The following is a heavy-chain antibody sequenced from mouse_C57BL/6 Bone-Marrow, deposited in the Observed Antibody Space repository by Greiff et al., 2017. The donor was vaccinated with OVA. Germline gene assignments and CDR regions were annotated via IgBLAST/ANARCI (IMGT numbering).Heavy chain of an antibody. CDR1: GFTFSDYG. V-gene: IGHV5-17*01. D-gene: IGHD1-1*01. CDR2: ISSGSSTI. CDR3: ARKDYGSSYYAMDD. Sequence: EVKLMESGGGLVKPGGSLKLSCAASGFTFSDYGMHWVRQAPEKGLEWVAYISSGSSTIYYADTVKGRFTISRDNAKNTLFLQMTSLRSEDTAMNYCARKDYGSSYYAMDDWGQGTSVTVSS. J-gene: IGHJ4*01.